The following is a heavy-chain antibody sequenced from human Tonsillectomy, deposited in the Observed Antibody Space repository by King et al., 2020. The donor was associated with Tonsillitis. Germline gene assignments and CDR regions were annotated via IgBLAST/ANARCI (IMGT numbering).Heavy chain of an antibody. D-gene: IGHD3/OR15-3a*01. J-gene: IGHJ3*02. CDR1: GASVSSGSYF. V-gene: IGHV4-30-4*01. CDR3: ARAPQADDSGSDWDAFDI. Sequence: VQLQESGPGLLRPSETLSLTCAVSGASVSSGSYFWSWIRQTPGKALEWMGYIYYNGYTFYNPSLRSRLSISLDTSKNQFSLMMTSVTASDTAIYYCARAPQADDSGSDWDAFDIWGPGTLITVAS. CDR2: IYYNGYT.